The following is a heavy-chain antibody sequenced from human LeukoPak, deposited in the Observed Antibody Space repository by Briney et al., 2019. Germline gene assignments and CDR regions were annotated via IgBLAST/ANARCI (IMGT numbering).Heavy chain of an antibody. J-gene: IGHJ4*02. CDR1: GFTFSSYA. CDR3: AKSSLYSSNWSLDY. Sequence: GGSLRLSCAASGFTFSSYAMHWVRQAPGKGLEWVAVISYDGSNKYYAGSVKGRFTISRENAKNSLYLQMNNLRAGDTALYYCAKSSLYSSNWSLDYWGQGTLVTVSS. CDR2: ISYDGSNK. D-gene: IGHD6-13*01. V-gene: IGHV3-30-3*02.